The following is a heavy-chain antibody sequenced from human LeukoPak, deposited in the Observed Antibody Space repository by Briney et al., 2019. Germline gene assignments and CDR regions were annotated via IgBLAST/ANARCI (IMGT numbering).Heavy chain of an antibody. CDR3: ARDVSPGIAAGPCFDY. Sequence: AGGSLRLSCAASGFTFSSCSMNWVRQAPGKGLEWVSSISSSSSSYIYYADSVKGRFTISRDNAKNSLYLQMNSLRAEDTAVYYCARDVSPGIAAGPCFDYWGQGTLVTVSS. CDR2: ISSSSSSYI. V-gene: IGHV3-21*01. D-gene: IGHD6-13*01. CDR1: GFTFSSCS. J-gene: IGHJ4*02.